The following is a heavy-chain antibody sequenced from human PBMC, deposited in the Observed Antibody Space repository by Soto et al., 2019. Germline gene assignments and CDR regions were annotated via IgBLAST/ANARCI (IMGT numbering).Heavy chain of an antibody. D-gene: IGHD7-27*01. CDR1: VFTSTTA. CDR3: AILGGPNYCDGMAF. J-gene: IGHJ6*02. Sequence: GSLRLSCAASVFTSTTAMTWVRQAPGKGLEWVSAISGGGGSTYYADSVKGRCTISRDNSKNTLHLQMNSLRAEDTAVYYCAILGGPNYCDGMAFRSQRTTVTVSS. CDR2: ISGGGGST. V-gene: IGHV3-23*01.